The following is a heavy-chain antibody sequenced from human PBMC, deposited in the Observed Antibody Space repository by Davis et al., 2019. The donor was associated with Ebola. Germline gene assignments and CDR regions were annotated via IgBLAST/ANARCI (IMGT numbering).Heavy chain of an antibody. CDR3: STGSYPREY. D-gene: IGHD1-26*01. CDR2: IRSKANSYAT. J-gene: IGHJ4*02. Sequence: GESLKISCAASGFTFSGSAMHWVRQASGHGLEWVGRIRSKANSYATAYAASVKGRFTISRDDSKNTAYLQMNSLKTEDTAVYYCSTGSYPREYWGQGTLVTVSS. CDR1: GFTFSGSA. V-gene: IGHV3-73*01.